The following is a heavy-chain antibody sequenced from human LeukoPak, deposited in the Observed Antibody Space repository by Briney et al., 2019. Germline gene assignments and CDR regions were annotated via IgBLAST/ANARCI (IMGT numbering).Heavy chain of an antibody. Sequence: GSLRLSCAASGFTFSSYAMHWVRQAPGKGLEYVSAISSNGGSTYYANSVKGRFTISRDNSKNTLYPQMGSLRAEDMAVYYCARTKYSSSYYFDYWGQGTLVTVSS. V-gene: IGHV3-64*01. D-gene: IGHD6-6*01. CDR2: ISSNGGST. CDR3: ARTKYSSSYYFDY. CDR1: GFTFSSYA. J-gene: IGHJ4*02.